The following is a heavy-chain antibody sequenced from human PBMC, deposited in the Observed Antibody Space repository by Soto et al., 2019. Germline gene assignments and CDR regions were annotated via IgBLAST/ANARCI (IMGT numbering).Heavy chain of an antibody. J-gene: IGHJ4*02. CDR1: CGAFRGYF. CDR3: ARDKITGLFDY. CDR2: INHSGST. V-gene: IGHV4-34*01. Sequence: SETLSLTCAVYCGAFRGYFWARIRQPPGTGLEWIGEINHSGSTNYNPSLKSRVTISVDTSKNQFSLKLTSVTAADTAVYYCARDKITGLFDYWGQGTLVTVSS. D-gene: IGHD2-8*02.